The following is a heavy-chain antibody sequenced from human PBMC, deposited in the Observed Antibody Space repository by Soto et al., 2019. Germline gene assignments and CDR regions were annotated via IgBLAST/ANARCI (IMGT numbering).Heavy chain of an antibody. CDR1: GYIFTSYW. V-gene: IGHV5-10-1*01. Sequence: PGESLKISCKGSGYIFTSYWISWVRQMPGKGLEWMGTVDPSDSYTMYSPSFQGHVIISGDKTISSAYLQWSSLKASDTAMYYCARHLAPSYLSSTWPTDYWGQGTLVTVSS. D-gene: IGHD2-2*01. CDR3: ARHLAPSYLSSTWPTDY. CDR2: VDPSDSYT. J-gene: IGHJ4*02.